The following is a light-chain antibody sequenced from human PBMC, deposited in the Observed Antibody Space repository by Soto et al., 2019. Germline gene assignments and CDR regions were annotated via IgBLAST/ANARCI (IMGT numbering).Light chain of an antibody. CDR1: SSNIGGNS. CDR2: DDN. J-gene: IGLJ2*01. CDR3: CSFAGGATFV. Sequence: QSVMTQPPSVSAAPGQKVTISCSGSSSNIGGNSVSWYQQLPGTAPKLLIYDDNKRPSGIPDRFSGSKSGTSATLGITGFQTGDEADYSCCSFAGGATFVFGGGTKLTVL. V-gene: IGLV1-51*01.